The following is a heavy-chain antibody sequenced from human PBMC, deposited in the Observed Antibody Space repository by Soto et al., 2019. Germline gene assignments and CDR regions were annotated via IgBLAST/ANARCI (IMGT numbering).Heavy chain of an antibody. Sequence: SVKVSCKASAGTFSSYAISWVRQAPGQGLEWMGGIIPIFGTANYAQKFQGRVTITADESTSTAYMELSSLRSEDTAVYYCARGQVTMVRGYYYYYGMDVWGQGTTVTVSS. V-gene: IGHV1-69*01. D-gene: IGHD3-10*01. J-gene: IGHJ6*02. CDR1: AGTFSSYA. CDR3: ARGQVTMVRGYYYYYGMDV. CDR2: IIPIFGTA.